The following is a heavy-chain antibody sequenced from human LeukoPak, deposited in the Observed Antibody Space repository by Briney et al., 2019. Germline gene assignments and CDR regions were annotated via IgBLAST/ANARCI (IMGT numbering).Heavy chain of an antibody. CDR1: GGSFSGYY. Sequence: SETLSLTCAVYGGSFSGYYWSWIRQPPGKGLEWIGEINHSGSTNYNPSLKSRVTISVDTSKNQFSLTLSSVTAADTAVYYCARPLWFGEGCPFDIWSQGTMVTGSS. J-gene: IGHJ3*02. D-gene: IGHD3-10*01. CDR2: INHSGST. V-gene: IGHV4-34*01. CDR3: ARPLWFGEGCPFDI.